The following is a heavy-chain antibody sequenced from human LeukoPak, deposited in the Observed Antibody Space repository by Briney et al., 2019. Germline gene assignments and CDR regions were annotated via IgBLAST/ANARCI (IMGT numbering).Heavy chain of an antibody. CDR2: IKSYSTDT. V-gene: IGHV1-2*02. J-gene: IGHJ4*02. D-gene: IGHD2-2*01. Sequence: ASVKVSCKAAGDTFTGYYMHWVRQAPGQGPEWMGWIKSYSTDTKYAQKFQGRVTMTRDTSTSSAYMELNRLRSDDTAVYYCAREGLSAAIDYWGQGTLVTVSS. CDR3: AREGLSAAIDY. CDR1: GDTFTGYY.